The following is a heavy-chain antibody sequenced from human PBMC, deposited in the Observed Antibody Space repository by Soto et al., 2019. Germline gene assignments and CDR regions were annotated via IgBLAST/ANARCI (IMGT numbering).Heavy chain of an antibody. CDR3: ARGSFIEMATITYWFDP. D-gene: IGHD5-12*01. Sequence: SVKVSCKASGGTFSSYAISWVRQAPGQGLEWMGGIIPIFGTANYAQKFQGRVTITADESTSTAYMELSSLRSEDTAVYYCARGSFIEMATITYWFDPWGQGTLVTVSS. CDR2: IIPIFGTA. CDR1: GGTFSSYA. J-gene: IGHJ5*02. V-gene: IGHV1-69*13.